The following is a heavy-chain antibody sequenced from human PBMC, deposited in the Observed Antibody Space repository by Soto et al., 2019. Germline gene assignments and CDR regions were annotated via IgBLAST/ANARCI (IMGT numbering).Heavy chain of an antibody. J-gene: IGHJ4*02. CDR2: IYNSGNT. D-gene: IGHD6-6*01. V-gene: IGHV4-59*01. CDR3: AAPPRY. CDR1: CDSISNYY. Sequence: TLSLTCTVSCDSISNYYWSWIRQPPGKGLEWIGYIYNSGNTNYNPSLRSRVIISIDTSKNQFSLKLTSVTAADTAVYYCAAPPRYWGQGTLVTVSS.